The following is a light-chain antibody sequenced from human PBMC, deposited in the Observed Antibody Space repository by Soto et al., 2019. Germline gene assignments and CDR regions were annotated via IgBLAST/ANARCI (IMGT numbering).Light chain of an antibody. J-gene: IGKJ1*01. CDR3: QQYNKYPWT. CDR2: EAS. CDR1: QNSNSW. Sequence: DIQMTQSPSTLSASVGDRVTITCRASQNSNSWLAWYQQKPGKAPKLLIYEASTLETGFPSRFSGSRCRPECALTISSLQPDDFATYYCQQYNKYPWTFGQGTKVEIK. V-gene: IGKV1-5*03.